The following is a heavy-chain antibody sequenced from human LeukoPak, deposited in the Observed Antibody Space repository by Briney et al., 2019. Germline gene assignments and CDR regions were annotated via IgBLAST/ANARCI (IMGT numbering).Heavy chain of an antibody. CDR1: GYTFTSYG. V-gene: IGHV1-18*01. J-gene: IGHJ4*02. Sequence: ASVKVSCKASGYTFTSYGISWVRQAPGQGLEWMGWISAYNGNTNYAQKLQGRVTMTTDTSTSTAYMELRSLRSDDTAVYYCARDRYTLWFGEFEGPPSDYWGQGTLVTVSS. CDR2: ISAYNGNT. CDR3: ARDRYTLWFGEFEGPPSDY. D-gene: IGHD3-10*01.